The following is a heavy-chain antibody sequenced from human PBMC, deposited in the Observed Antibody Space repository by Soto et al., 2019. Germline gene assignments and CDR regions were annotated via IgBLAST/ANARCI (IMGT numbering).Heavy chain of an antibody. CDR3: ARTDNVGYSPY. Sequence: SETLSLTCAVSGDSISSGYYWAWILRPPGKGLCWISSIYHSGTTYYNPSLKSRVTISVDTSRNQFSLKMSSVTAADSPVYYCARTDNVGYSPYFGQGTLLNVSS. CDR2: IYHSGTT. V-gene: IGHV4-38-2*01. D-gene: IGHD2-21*01. J-gene: IGHJ4*02. CDR1: GDSISSGYY.